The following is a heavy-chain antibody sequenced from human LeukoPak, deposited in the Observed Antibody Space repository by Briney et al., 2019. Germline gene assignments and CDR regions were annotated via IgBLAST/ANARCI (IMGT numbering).Heavy chain of an antibody. V-gene: IGHV1-8*01. Sequence: ATVKVSCKASGYTFTSYDINWVRQATGQGLEWKGWMNPNSGNTGYAQKFQGRVTMTRNTSINTDYMELSSLRSEDTAVYYCARGVGYYDFWSGKYNWFDPWGQGTLVTVSS. CDR1: GYTFTSYD. D-gene: IGHD3-3*01. CDR3: ARGVGYYDFWSGKYNWFDP. J-gene: IGHJ5*02. CDR2: MNPNSGNT.